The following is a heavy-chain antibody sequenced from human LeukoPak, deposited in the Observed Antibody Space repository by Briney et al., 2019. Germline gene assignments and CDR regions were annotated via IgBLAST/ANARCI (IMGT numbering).Heavy chain of an antibody. CDR2: ISSGSRTI. Sequence: GGSLRLSCAASGFSFSSYSMNWVRQAPGRGLEWISYISSGSRTIFYADSVKGRFTISRDNAKNSLYLLMNNLRADDTAAYYCARESITGDRDFDYWGQGTLITVSS. V-gene: IGHV3-48*01. J-gene: IGHJ4*02. CDR3: ARESITGDRDFDY. CDR1: GFSFSSYS. D-gene: IGHD7-27*01.